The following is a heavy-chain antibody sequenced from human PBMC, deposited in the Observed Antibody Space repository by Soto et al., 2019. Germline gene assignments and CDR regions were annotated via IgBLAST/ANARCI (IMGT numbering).Heavy chain of an antibody. CDR2: IYPGDSDT. V-gene: IGHV5-51*01. CDR1: GYSFTSYW. Sequence: GESLKISCKGSGYSFTSYWIGWVRQMPGKGLEWMGIIYPGDSDTRYSPSFQGQVTISADKSISTAYLQWSSLKASDAAMYYCARRPMDCSSTSCFDYWGQGTLVTVSS. CDR3: ARRPMDCSSTSCFDY. D-gene: IGHD2-2*01. J-gene: IGHJ4*02.